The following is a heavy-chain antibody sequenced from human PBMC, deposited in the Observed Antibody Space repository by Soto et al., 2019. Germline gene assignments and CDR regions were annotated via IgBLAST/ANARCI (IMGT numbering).Heavy chain of an antibody. V-gene: IGHV1-69*02. D-gene: IGHD3-3*01. Sequence: GASVTVSYKPSLGTFSSYTISWVRQAPRQALEWMGRIIPILGIANYAQKFQGRVTITADKSTSTAYMELSSLRSEDTAVYYCARVRLPTVTIFGVADHDAFDIWGQGTMVTVS. CDR2: IIPILGIA. J-gene: IGHJ3*02. CDR3: ARVRLPTVTIFGVADHDAFDI. CDR1: LGTFSSYT.